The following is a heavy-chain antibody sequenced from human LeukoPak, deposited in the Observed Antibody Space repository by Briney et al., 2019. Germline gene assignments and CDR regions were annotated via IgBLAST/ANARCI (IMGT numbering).Heavy chain of an antibody. CDR2: INPNSGGT. CDR3: ARVFSSSWYLELDHFDY. V-gene: IGHV1-2*02. Sequence: ASVKVSCKASGYTFTGYYIHWVRQAPGQGLEWMGWINPNSGGTNYAQKLQGRVTMTTDTSTSTAYMELRSLRSDDTAVYYCARVFSSSWYLELDHFDYWGQGTLVTVSS. D-gene: IGHD6-13*01. CDR1: GYTFTGYY. J-gene: IGHJ4*02.